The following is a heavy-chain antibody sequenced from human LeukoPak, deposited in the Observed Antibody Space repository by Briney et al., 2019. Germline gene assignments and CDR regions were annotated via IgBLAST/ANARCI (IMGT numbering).Heavy chain of an antibody. J-gene: IGHJ4*02. Sequence: GRSLRLSCAASGFTFSSYAMHWVRQAPGKGLEWVAVISYDGSNKYYADSVKGRFTISRDNSKNTLYLQMNSLRAEDTAVYYCARGRGIQSLYHSCDYWGQGTLVTVSS. CDR3: ARGRGIQSLYHSCDY. CDR2: ISYDGSNK. CDR1: GFTFSSYA. V-gene: IGHV3-30-3*01. D-gene: IGHD5-18*01.